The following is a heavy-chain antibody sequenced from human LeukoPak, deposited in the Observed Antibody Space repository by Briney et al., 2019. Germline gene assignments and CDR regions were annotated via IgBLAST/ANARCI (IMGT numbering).Heavy chain of an antibody. V-gene: IGHV3-23*01. D-gene: IGHD3-10*01. CDR3: GKEEFGELVIGY. J-gene: IGHJ4*02. CDR2: ISDSGSKT. Sequence: GGSLRLSCAASRFTFSDYAMTWVRQAPGKGLEWVSGISDSGSKTYYADSVQGRFTISRDNSKNSLFLQMNSLRAEDTAVYYCGKEEFGELVIGYWGQGILVTVTS. CDR1: RFTFSDYA.